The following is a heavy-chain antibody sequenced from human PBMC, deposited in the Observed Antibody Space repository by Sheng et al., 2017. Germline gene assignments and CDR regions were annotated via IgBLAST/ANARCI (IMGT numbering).Heavy chain of an antibody. J-gene: IGHJ6*03. Sequence: QVQLVQSGAEVKKPGSSVKVSCKASGGTFSSYAISWVRQAPGQGLEWMGGIIPIFGTANYAQKFQGRVTITTDESTSTAYMELSSLRSEDTAVYYCASANGDLGDYYYYYMDVWGKGTTVTVSS. CDR3: ASANGDLGDYYYYYMDV. CDR1: GGTFSSYA. D-gene: IGHD4-17*01. V-gene: IGHV1-69*05. CDR2: IIPIFGTA.